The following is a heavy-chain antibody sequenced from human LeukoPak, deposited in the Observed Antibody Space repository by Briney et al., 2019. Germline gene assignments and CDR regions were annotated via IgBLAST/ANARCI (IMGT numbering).Heavy chain of an antibody. CDR1: GFTVSSNY. CDR2: IYSGGST. V-gene: IGHV3-53*01. CDR3: ARDTPTELRLGELSLYLGAFDI. J-gene: IGHJ3*02. D-gene: IGHD3-16*02. Sequence: GGSQRLSCAASGFTVSSNYMSWVRQAPGKGLEWVSVIYSGGSTYYADSVKGRFTISRDNSKNTLYLQMNSLRAEDTAVYYCARDTPTELRLGELSLYLGAFDIWGQGAMVTVSS.